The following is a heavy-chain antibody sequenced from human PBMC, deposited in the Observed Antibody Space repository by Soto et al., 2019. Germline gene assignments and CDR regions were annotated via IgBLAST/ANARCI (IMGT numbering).Heavy chain of an antibody. J-gene: IGHJ6*02. CDR3: ARERVVVPATIFYYYALDV. D-gene: IGHD2-15*01. Sequence: EVQLVESGGGLVQPGGSLRLSCAASGFSFSDYWMSWVRQAPGKGLEWVANVKQDGSERYYVDSVKGRFTISRDNAKNSLYLQLNSLRAEDKAVYYCARERVVVPATIFYYYALDVWGQGTTVTVSS. CDR2: VKQDGSER. CDR1: GFSFSDYW. V-gene: IGHV3-7*05.